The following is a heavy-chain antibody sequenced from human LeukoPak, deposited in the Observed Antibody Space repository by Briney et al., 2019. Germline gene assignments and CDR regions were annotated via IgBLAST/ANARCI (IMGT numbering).Heavy chain of an antibody. Sequence: GGSLRLSCAASGFTFSDYYMSWIRQAPGKGLEWVSYISSGGSTIYYADSVKGRFTISRDNAKNSLYLQMNSLRAEDTAVYYCARDFLAAAATIDYWGQGTLVTVSS. CDR2: ISSGGSTI. J-gene: IGHJ4*02. CDR3: ARDFLAAAATIDY. CDR1: GFTFSDYY. V-gene: IGHV3-11*01. D-gene: IGHD6-13*01.